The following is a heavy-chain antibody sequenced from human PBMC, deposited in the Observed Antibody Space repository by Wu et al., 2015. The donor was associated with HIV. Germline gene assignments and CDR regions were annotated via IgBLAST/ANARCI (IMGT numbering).Heavy chain of an antibody. J-gene: IGHJ4*02. CDR1: GYTFTDNY. CDR2: INPNSGGS. V-gene: IGHV1-2*02. CDR3: ARSDFGSGTLASH. D-gene: IGHD3-10*01. Sequence: QVQLMQSGAEVKKPGASVKVSCKTSGYTFTDNYIHWVRQAPGQGLEWMGWINPNSGGSKSPQKFQGRVTMTRDTSVSTVYLELTRLKFDDTAIYYCARSDFGSGTLASHWGQGTLVTVSS.